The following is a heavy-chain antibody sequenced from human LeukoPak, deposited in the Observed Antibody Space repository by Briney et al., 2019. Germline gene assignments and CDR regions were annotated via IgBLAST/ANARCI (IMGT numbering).Heavy chain of an antibody. J-gene: IGHJ4*02. V-gene: IGHV4-34*01. CDR3: ARDHVITFGGVIVPYYFDY. Sequence: SETLSLTCAVYGGSFSGYYWSWIRQPPGKGLEWIGEINHSGSTNYNPSLKSRVTISVDTSKNQFSLKLSSVTAADTAMYYCARDHVITFGGVIVPYYFDYWGQGTLVTVSS. CDR2: INHSGST. CDR1: GGSFSGYY. D-gene: IGHD3-16*02.